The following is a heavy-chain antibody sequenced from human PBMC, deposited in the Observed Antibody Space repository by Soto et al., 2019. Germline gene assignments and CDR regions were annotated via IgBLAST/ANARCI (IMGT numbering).Heavy chain of an antibody. CDR3: VKDISSVAARFDY. CDR2: ISWNSGSI. CDR1: GFTFDDYA. V-gene: IGHV3-9*01. D-gene: IGHD6-6*01. Sequence: EVQLVESGGGLVQPGRSLRLSCAASGFTFDDYAMHWVRQPPGKGLEWVSGISWNSGSIDYADSVEGRFTISRDNAKNSLYLQLNSLRAEDTALYYCVKDISSVAARFDYWGQGTLVTVSS. J-gene: IGHJ4*02.